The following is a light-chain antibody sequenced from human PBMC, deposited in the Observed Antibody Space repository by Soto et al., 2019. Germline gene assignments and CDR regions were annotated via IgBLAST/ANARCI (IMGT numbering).Light chain of an antibody. CDR3: QQYGSSPPLT. Sequence: EFVLTQSPGTLSLSPGERATLSCRASQSVSSSFLAWYQQKPGQAPRILIYGASTRATGIPDRFRGSGSGTDFTPTISRLEPEDFAVYYCQQYGSSPPLTFGGGTKVEIK. V-gene: IGKV3-20*01. CDR1: QSVSSSF. CDR2: GAS. J-gene: IGKJ4*01.